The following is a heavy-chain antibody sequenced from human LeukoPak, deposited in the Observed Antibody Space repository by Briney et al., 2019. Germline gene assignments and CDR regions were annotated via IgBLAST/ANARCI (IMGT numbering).Heavy chain of an antibody. CDR2: INHSGST. V-gene: IGHV4-34*01. J-gene: IGHJ4*02. D-gene: IGHD5-18*01. Sequence: SETLSLTCAVYGGSFSGYYWSWIRQPPGKGLEWIGEINHSGSTNYNPSLKSRVTISVDTSKNQFSLKLSSVTAADTAVYYCARGRGDTAMVRAPIDYWGQGTLVTVSS. CDR3: ARGRGDTAMVRAPIDY. CDR1: GGSFSGYY.